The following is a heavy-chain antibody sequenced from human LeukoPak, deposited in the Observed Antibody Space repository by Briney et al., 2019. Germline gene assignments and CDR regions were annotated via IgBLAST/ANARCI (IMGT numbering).Heavy chain of an antibody. Sequence: GGSLRFSCAASGFTFSSYAMSWVRQAPGKGLEWVSAISGSGGSTYYADSVKGRFTISRDNSKNTLYLQMSSLRVEDTAVHYCARSHSPRPGIAVAGYGGFFDYWGQGTLVIVSS. CDR1: GFTFSSYA. J-gene: IGHJ4*02. CDR3: ARSHSPRPGIAVAGYGGFFDY. CDR2: ISGSGGST. D-gene: IGHD6-19*01. V-gene: IGHV3-23*01.